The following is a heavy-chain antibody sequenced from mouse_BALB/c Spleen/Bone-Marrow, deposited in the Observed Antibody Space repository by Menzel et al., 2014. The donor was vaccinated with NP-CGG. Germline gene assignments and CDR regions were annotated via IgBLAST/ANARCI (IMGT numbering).Heavy chain of an antibody. D-gene: IGHD1-1*01. V-gene: IGHV1-80*01. J-gene: IGHJ3*01. CDR1: GYVFTDYW. Sequence: QVPLQQSGAELVRPGSSVKISCKASGYVFTDYWMNWLRQRPGQGLEWIGQIFPVNADTNYKANFKDKVTLTADKSSTTAYMQLNSLTSEDSAVYFCARFATGSFAYWGQGTLVTVS. CDR2: IFPVNADT. CDR3: ARFATGSFAY.